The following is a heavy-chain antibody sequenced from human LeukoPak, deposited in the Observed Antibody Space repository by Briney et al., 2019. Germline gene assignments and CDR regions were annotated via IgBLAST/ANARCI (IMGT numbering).Heavy chain of an antibody. Sequence: SETLCRTCAVYGGSFSGYYWNWIRQSPGKGLEWIGEINHSGSTNYNPSLKSRVTISVDTSKNQFSLKLSSVTAADTAVYYCAKTPNAFVRGGYYFDSWGQGTLVTVSS. CDR3: AKTPNAFVRGGYYFDS. J-gene: IGHJ4*02. V-gene: IGHV4-34*01. CDR2: INHSGST. D-gene: IGHD6-6*01. CDR1: GGSFSGYY.